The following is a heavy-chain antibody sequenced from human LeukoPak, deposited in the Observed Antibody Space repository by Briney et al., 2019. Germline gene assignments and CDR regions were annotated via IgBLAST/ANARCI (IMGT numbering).Heavy chain of an antibody. D-gene: IGHD6-13*01. J-gene: IGHJ4*02. CDR3: ARPTSWYPN. Sequence: PGGSLRLSCAASGFNFSSYEMNWVRQAPGKGLEWVSYISSSGSTIYYADSVKGRFTISRDNAKNSLYLQMNSLRAEDTAVYYCARPTSWYPNWGQGTLVTVSS. CDR2: ISSSGSTI. CDR1: GFNFSSYE. V-gene: IGHV3-48*03.